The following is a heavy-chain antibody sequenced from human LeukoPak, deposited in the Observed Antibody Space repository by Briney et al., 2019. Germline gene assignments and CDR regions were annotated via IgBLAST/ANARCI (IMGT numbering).Heavy chain of an antibody. Sequence: GGSLRLSCAASGFSFSSYAMHWVRQAPDKGLEWVAVISYDGSNKYYADSVKGRFTISRDNSKNTLYVQMNSLRAEDTAVYYCARVIVTYYHYYGMDVWGQGTTVTVSS. V-gene: IGHV3-30*04. D-gene: IGHD1-26*01. CDR1: GFSFSSYA. J-gene: IGHJ6*02. CDR2: ISYDGSNK. CDR3: ARVIVTYYHYYGMDV.